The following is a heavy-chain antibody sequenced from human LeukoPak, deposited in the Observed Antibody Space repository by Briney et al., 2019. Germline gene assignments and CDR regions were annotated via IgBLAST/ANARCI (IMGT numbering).Heavy chain of an antibody. D-gene: IGHD3-10*01. CDR3: AREGRRVREPDY. J-gene: IGHJ4*02. CDR1: GFTFSNYW. Sequence: GGSLRLSCAASGFTFSNYWMHWVRQAPGKGLVWVSRINTDGSSPNYADSVKGRFTISRDNAKNTLYLQMNSLRAEDTAVYYCAREGRRVREPDYWGQGTLVTVSS. V-gene: IGHV3-74*01. CDR2: INTDGSSP.